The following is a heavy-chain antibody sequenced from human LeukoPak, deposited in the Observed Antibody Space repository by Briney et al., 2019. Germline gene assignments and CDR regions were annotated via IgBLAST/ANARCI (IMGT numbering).Heavy chain of an antibody. D-gene: IGHD4-17*01. Sequence: GGSLRLSCAASGFTFSSYAMHWVRQAPGKGLEWVAVISYDGSNKYYADSVKGRFTISRDNSKNTLYLQMNSLRAEDTAVYYCAKDPTLDDYGYFDYWGQGTLVTVSS. CDR3: AKDPTLDDYGYFDY. V-gene: IGHV3-30-3*01. CDR2: ISYDGSNK. CDR1: GFTFSSYA. J-gene: IGHJ4*02.